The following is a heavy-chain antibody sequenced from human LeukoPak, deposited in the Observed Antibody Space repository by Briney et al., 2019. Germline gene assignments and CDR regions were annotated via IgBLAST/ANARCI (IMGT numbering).Heavy chain of an antibody. J-gene: IGHJ4*02. Sequence: PSETLSLTCAVYGGSFSGYYWSWIRQPPGKGLEWIGSMYHSGSTYYNPPLKSRVTISEDTSKNQFSLKLRSVTAADTAVYYCARAVGYFDWLPLFDYWGQGTLVTVSS. CDR3: ARAVGYFDWLPLFDY. CDR1: GGSFSGYY. CDR2: MYHSGST. D-gene: IGHD3-9*01. V-gene: IGHV4-34*01.